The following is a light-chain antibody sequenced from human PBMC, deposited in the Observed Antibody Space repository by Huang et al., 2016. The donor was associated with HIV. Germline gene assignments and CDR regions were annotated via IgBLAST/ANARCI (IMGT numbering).Light chain of an antibody. J-gene: IGKJ1*01. CDR3: QQYNDWPRT. V-gene: IGKV3D-15*01. CDR1: QTIGKN. CDR2: DAT. Sequence: IVMTQSPATLSLSPGESATLSCRARQTIGKNLAWYQQKPGQAPRLLIYDATTRATDFPARVSGSGSGTDFMLTICSLQSEDFAVYYCQQYNDWPRTFGQGTKVEIK.